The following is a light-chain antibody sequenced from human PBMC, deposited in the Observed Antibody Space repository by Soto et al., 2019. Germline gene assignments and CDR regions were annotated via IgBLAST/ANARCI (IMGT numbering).Light chain of an antibody. V-gene: IGKV3-20*01. Sequence: EIVLTQSPGTLSLSPGERATLSCRASQSVSSSYLAWYQQKPGQAPRLLIYGASSRATGIPDRFSGSGSGTDFTLTISRLESEEFAVYYCEQYSSSLFTFGKVTKLEIK. J-gene: IGKJ2*01. CDR2: GAS. CDR3: EQYSSSLFT. CDR1: QSVSSSY.